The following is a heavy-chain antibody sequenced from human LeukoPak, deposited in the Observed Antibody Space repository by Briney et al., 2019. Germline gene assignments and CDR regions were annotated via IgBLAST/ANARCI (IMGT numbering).Heavy chain of an antibody. J-gene: IGHJ3*02. D-gene: IGHD3-22*01. V-gene: IGHV3-23*01. CDR1: GFTFSSYA. CDR3: AKAVGSSGYFSRHAFDI. Sequence: GGSLRLSYAPSGFTFSSYAMSWVRQAPGKGLEWVAVISGGGSGTYYADSVRGRFTISRDNSKNTVYLQMSSLRAEDTAIYYCAKAVGSSGYFSRHAFDIWGQGTMVTVSS. CDR2: ISGGGSGT.